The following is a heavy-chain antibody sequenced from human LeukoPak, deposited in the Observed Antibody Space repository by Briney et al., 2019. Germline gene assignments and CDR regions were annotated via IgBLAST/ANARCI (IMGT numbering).Heavy chain of an antibody. Sequence: GGSLRLSCATSGFTFSSYGIHWVRQAPGKGLEWVAFIRYDGSNKYYADSVKGRFTISRDNSKNSLYLQMNSLRTEDTALYYCAKDEEYYYGSGSYYLDYWGQGTLVTVSS. D-gene: IGHD3-10*01. CDR1: GFTFSSYG. J-gene: IGHJ4*02. CDR3: AKDEEYYYGSGSYYLDY. CDR2: IRYDGSNK. V-gene: IGHV3-30*02.